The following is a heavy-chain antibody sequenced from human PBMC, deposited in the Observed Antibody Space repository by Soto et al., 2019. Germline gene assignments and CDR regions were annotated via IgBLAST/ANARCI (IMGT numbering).Heavy chain of an antibody. D-gene: IGHD3-10*01. J-gene: IGHJ6*02. CDR1: GGSISSYY. Sequence: SETLSLTCTVSGGSISSYYWSWIRQPPGKGLEWIGYIYYSGSTNYNPSLESRVTISVDTSKNQFSLKLSSVTAADTAVYYCARCKSIGSGSHLDYYYYGMDVWGQGTTVTVSS. CDR2: IYYSGST. CDR3: ARCKSIGSGSHLDYYYYGMDV. V-gene: IGHV4-59*01.